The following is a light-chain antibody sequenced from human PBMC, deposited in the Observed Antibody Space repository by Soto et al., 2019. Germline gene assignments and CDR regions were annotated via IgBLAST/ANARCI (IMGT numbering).Light chain of an antibody. CDR2: DAS. CDR3: QQRSNWPPWT. CDR1: QSVSSY. Sequence: EIVVTQSPTPLSLSPGGKATLSCRASQSVSSYLAWYQQKPGQAPRLLIYDASNRATGIPARFSGSGSGTDFTLTISSLEPEDFAVYYCQQRSNWPPWTFGQGTKVEIK. V-gene: IGKV3-11*01. J-gene: IGKJ1*01.